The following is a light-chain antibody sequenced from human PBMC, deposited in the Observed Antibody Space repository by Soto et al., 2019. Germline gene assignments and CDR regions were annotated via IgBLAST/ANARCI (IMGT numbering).Light chain of an antibody. V-gene: IGKV3-11*01. CDR2: DTS. CDR3: QQRSNWPPAT. CDR1: QSVSNF. J-gene: IGKJ5*01. Sequence: EIVLTQSPATLSLSPGKRATLSCMASQSVSNFLAWYQQKPGQAPRLLIYDTSNRATGIPARFSGSGSGTDFTLTINNLDPEDFAVYYCQQRSNWPPATFGQGTRLEIK.